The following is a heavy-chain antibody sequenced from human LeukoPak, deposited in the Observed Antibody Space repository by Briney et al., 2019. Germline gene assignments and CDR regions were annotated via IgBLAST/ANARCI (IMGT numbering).Heavy chain of an antibody. D-gene: IGHD4-17*01. V-gene: IGHV3-23*01. Sequence: GGSLRLSCAASGLTFENYAMTWVRQAPGKGLEWVSGFSGRGQSTYYADSVKGRFTISRDNSKNTLYLQMNSLRAEDTAVYYCARSFPINYGDYAGGENWFDPWGQGTLVTVSS. CDR2: FSGRGQST. J-gene: IGHJ5*02. CDR3: ARSFPINYGDYAGGENWFDP. CDR1: GLTFENYA.